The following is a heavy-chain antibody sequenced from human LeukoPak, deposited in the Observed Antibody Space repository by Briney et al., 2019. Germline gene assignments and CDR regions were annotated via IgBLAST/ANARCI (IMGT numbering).Heavy chain of an antibody. D-gene: IGHD1-14*01. CDR3: ISDHTGHDDY. CDR1: GFSFSSYW. J-gene: IGHJ4*02. V-gene: IGHV3-74*01. CDR2: INIDGSTT. Sequence: RGSLALSCAASGFSFSSYWMHWVSQAPGKGLVLVSRINIDGSTTTYGDSVKGRFTISRDNAKNTLSLQMNSLRADDTAVYYCISDHTGHDDYWGE.